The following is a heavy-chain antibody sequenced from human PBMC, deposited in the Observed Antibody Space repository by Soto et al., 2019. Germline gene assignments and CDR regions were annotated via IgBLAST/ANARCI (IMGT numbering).Heavy chain of an antibody. J-gene: IGHJ4*02. CDR2: MYHDGNT. CDR1: GYSISSGCF. Sequence: SETLSLTCAVSGYSISSGCFWGWIRQPPGKGLEWIANMYHDGNTHYNPSLKSRVTISVDTSKKKFSLKLSSVTAADTAVYYCARARGGYIAAAVPDYWGQGTLVTVSS. D-gene: IGHD6-13*01. V-gene: IGHV4-38-2*01. CDR3: ARARGGYIAAAVPDY.